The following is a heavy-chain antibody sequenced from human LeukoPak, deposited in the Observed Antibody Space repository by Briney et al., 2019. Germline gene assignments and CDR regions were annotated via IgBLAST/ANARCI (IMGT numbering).Heavy chain of an antibody. CDR3: AKGSGPELHLYDC. Sequence: GGSLRLSSAASGFTFFTFVMSWVRQGPGKGLEWVSDISGSGHNTYYTDSVKGRLTISRDNSKYTLYLQMDSLRAEDTAVYYCAKGSGPELHLYDCWGQGTLVTVSS. D-gene: IGHD1-14*01. CDR2: ISGSGHNT. V-gene: IGHV3-23*01. CDR1: GFTFFTFV. J-gene: IGHJ4*02.